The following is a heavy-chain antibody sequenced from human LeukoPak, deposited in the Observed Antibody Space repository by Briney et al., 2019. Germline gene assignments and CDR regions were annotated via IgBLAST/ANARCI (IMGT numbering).Heavy chain of an antibody. Sequence: GGSLRLSCAASGFTFSTSAMNWVRQAPGKGLEWVSSISSSSNYIYYADSVKGRFTISRDNAKNSLYLQMNSLRAEDTAVYYCARTEGYGDYKIDVMDYWGQGTLVTVSS. D-gene: IGHD4-17*01. CDR2: ISSSSNYI. CDR1: GFTFSTSA. CDR3: ARTEGYGDYKIDVMDY. V-gene: IGHV3-21*01. J-gene: IGHJ4*02.